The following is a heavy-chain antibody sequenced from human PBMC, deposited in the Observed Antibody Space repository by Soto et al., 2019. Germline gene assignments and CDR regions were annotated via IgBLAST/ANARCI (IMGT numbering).Heavy chain of an antibody. Sequence: GGSLRLSCTASGFTSSTYSMNWVRQSPGKGLEWVASISSSSFNTNYADSVKGRFTISRDNAKNSLYLQMNSLRAEDTAVYYCARVGYSGYGYYYYYGMDVWGQGTTVTVSS. V-gene: IGHV3-21*01. CDR3: ARVGYSGYGYYYYYGMDV. CDR2: ISSSSFNT. J-gene: IGHJ6*02. CDR1: GFTSSTYS. D-gene: IGHD5-12*01.